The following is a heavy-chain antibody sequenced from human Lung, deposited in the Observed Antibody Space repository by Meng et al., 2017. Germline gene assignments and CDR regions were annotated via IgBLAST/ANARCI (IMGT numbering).Heavy chain of an antibody. V-gene: IGHV3-74*01. CDR3: ARGGVTTDD. CDR1: GFTFSTHW. Sequence: FAPGGGFVQPWGSLRLSCAVSGFTFSTHWMHWVRQAPGKGLEWVSRITGDGSSTIYADSVQGRFTMSRDNAKNTLSLQMNSLRAEDTAVYYCARGGVTTDDWGQGTLVTVSS. CDR2: ITGDGSST. D-gene: IGHD4-17*01. J-gene: IGHJ4*02.